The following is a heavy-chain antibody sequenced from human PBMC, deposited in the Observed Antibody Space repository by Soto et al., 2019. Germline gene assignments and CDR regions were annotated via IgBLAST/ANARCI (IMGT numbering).Heavy chain of an antibody. CDR3: AKDGKAQYYFDY. CDR2: ISGSGGST. Sequence: GGSLRLSCAASGFTFSSYAMSWVRQAPGKGLEWVSAISGSGGSTYYADSVKSRFTISRDNSKNTLYLQMNSLRAEDTAVYYCAKDGKAQYYFDYWGQGTLVTVS. J-gene: IGHJ4*02. CDR1: GFTFSSYA. D-gene: IGHD1-1*01. V-gene: IGHV3-23*01.